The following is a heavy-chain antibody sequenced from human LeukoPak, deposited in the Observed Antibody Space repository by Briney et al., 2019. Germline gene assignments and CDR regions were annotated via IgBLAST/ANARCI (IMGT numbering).Heavy chain of an antibody. Sequence: GGSLRLSCVASGFTFGSYAMRWVRQAPGKGLEWVSSISVSGDNTYYADSVKGRFTISRDNSKNTLYLQMNSLRAEDTAVYYCVKEAGSSGYSRVDYWGQGTLVTVSS. D-gene: IGHD3-22*01. CDR2: ISVSGDNT. CDR1: GFTFGSYA. CDR3: VKEAGSSGYSRVDY. J-gene: IGHJ4*02. V-gene: IGHV3-23*01.